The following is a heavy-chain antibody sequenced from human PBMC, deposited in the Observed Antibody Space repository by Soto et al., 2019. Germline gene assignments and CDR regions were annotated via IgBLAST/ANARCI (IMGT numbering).Heavy chain of an antibody. CDR3: TTPGPS. V-gene: IGHV3-15*07. CDR1: GFNFTDAW. Sequence: EVQLVESGGGLVKPGGSLKISCVASGFNFTDAWMNWVRQAPGKGLEWVGHVKTKADGGTADYAASVKGRFTVSRDDSKNTLFLEMNSLKNEDTGIYYCTTPGPSWDQGTLVAVSS. J-gene: IGHJ4*02. CDR2: VKTKADGGTA.